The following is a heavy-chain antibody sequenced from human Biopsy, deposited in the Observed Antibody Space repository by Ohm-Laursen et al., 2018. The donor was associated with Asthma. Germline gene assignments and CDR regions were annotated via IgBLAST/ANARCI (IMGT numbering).Heavy chain of an antibody. CDR3: ARDFTIGSGSPFHF. D-gene: IGHD3-10*01. Sequence: SLRLSCAASGFIFRGSNMFWVRQAPGKGLEWVAVISYDGNHKFYEDSVKGRFTISRDNAKSSLHLQMSSLRAEDTAVYFCARDFTIGSGSPFHFWGPGTLVIVSS. CDR1: GFIFRGSN. J-gene: IGHJ4*01. V-gene: IGHV3-30*03. CDR2: ISYDGNHK.